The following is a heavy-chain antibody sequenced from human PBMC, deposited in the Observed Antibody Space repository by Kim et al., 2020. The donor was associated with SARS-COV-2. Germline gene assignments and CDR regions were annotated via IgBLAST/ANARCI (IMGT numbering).Heavy chain of an antibody. J-gene: IGHJ4*02. CDR2: ISWNSGSI. CDR3: ASGNDILTGYSYYFDY. CDR1: GFTFDDYA. D-gene: IGHD3-9*01. V-gene: IGHV3-9*01. Sequence: GGSLRLSCAASGFTFDDYAMHWVRQAPGKGLEWVSGISWNSGSIGYADSVKGRFTISRDNAKNSLYLQMNSLRAEDTALYYCASGNDILTGYSYYFDYWGQGTLVTVSS.